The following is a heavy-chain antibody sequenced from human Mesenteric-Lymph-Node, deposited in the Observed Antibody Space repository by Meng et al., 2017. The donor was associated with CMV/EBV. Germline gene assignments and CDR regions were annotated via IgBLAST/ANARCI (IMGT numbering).Heavy chain of an antibody. CDR1: GFTFDDYV. Sequence: SLKISCAASGFTFDDYVMHWVRQAPGKGLEWVSDISWNSGSIGYADSVKGRFTISSDNAKNSLYLQMNNLRAEDTALYYCAKDMGYGMDVWGQGTTVTVSS. V-gene: IGHV3-9*01. CDR2: ISWNSGSI. J-gene: IGHJ6*02. CDR3: AKDMGYGMDV.